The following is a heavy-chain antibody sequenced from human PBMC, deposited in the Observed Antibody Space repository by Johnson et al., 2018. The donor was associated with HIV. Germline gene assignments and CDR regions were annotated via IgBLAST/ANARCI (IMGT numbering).Heavy chain of an antibody. CDR2: ISWNSGSI. V-gene: IGHV3-9*01. CDR1: GFTFDDYA. Sequence: VRLVESGGGLVQPGRSLRLSCAASGFTFDDYAMHWVRQAPGKGLEWVSGISWNSGSIGYADSVKGRFTISRDNAKNSLYLQMNSLRAEDTALYYCAKEAGNSSWIPLYDAFDIWGQGTMVTVSS. J-gene: IGHJ3*02. D-gene: IGHD6-13*01. CDR3: AKEAGNSSWIPLYDAFDI.